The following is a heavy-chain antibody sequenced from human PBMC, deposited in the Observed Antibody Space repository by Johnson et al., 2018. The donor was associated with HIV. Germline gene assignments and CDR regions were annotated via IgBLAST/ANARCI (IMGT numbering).Heavy chain of an antibody. Sequence: VQLVESGGGLVQPGGSLRLSCAASGFTFSSYWMSWVRQAPGKGLEWVANIKQDGSEKYYVDSVKGRFTISRDNAKNSLYLQMNSLRAEDTAVYYCPRGLAAAGGDAFDIWGQGTMVTVSS. D-gene: IGHD6-13*01. CDR2: IKQDGSEK. J-gene: IGHJ3*02. V-gene: IGHV3-7*04. CDR1: GFTFSSYW. CDR3: PRGLAAAGGDAFDI.